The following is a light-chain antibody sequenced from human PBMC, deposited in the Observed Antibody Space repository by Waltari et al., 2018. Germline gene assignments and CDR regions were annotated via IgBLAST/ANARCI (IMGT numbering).Light chain of an antibody. CDR1: QSVNSIY. Sequence: DIVLTQSPGTLSLSPGERATLSCRASQSVNSIYFAWYQQKPGQTPRPLIYGVSLRAPGTPDRFSGSGSGTDFTLTISSLQPEDFAVYYCQQYDTPPITFGQGTRLGIK. CDR3: QQYDTPPIT. J-gene: IGKJ5*01. V-gene: IGKV3-20*01. CDR2: GVS.